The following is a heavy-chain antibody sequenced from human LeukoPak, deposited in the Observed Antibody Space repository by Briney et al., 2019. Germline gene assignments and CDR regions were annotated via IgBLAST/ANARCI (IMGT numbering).Heavy chain of an antibody. CDR1: GGSISSSSYY. D-gene: IGHD6-6*01. CDR2: IYYSGST. Sequence: SETLSLTCTVSGGSISSSSYYWGWIRQPPGKGLEWIGSIYYSGSTYYNPSLKSRVTISVDTSKNQFSLKLSSVTAADTAVYYCAGRRGYSSSSGYFDYWGQGTLVTVSS. CDR3: AGRRGYSSSSGYFDY. J-gene: IGHJ4*02. V-gene: IGHV4-39*01.